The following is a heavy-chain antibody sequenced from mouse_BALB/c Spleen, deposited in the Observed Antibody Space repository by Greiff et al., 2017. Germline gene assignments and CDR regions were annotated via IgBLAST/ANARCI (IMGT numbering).Heavy chain of an antibody. CDR3: ARPYDGYHWYFDV. CDR1: GFNIKDTY. J-gene: IGHJ1*01. D-gene: IGHD2-3*01. Sequence: EVKLQESGAELVKPGASVKLSCTASGFNIKDTYMHWVKQRPEQGLEWIGRIDPANGNTKYDPKFQGKATITADTSSNTAYLQLSSLTSEDTAVYYCARPYDGYHWYFDVWGAGTTVTVSS. CDR2: IDPANGNT. V-gene: IGHV14-3*02.